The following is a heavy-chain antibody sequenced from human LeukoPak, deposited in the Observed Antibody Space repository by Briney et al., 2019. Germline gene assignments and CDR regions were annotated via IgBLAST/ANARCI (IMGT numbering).Heavy chain of an antibody. D-gene: IGHD6-19*01. J-gene: IGHJ4*02. Sequence: PSETLSLTCTVSSAPISSYYWVWIRQSRGKGLEWIGYIQNTGGTTYNPSLKSRVRISKDTSKNQFSLQVRSVTAADTAVYYCVKHGSGWSFDYWGQGTLVTVSS. CDR3: VKHGSGWSFDY. CDR2: IQNTGGT. V-gene: IGHV4-59*01. CDR1: SAPISSYY.